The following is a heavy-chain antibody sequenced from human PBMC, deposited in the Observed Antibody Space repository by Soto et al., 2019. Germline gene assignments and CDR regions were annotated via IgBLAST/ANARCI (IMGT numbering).Heavy chain of an antibody. V-gene: IGHV4-59*01. CDR2: IYYSGGT. D-gene: IGHD2-15*01. CDR1: GGSISSYY. Sequence: SETLSLTCSVSGGSISSYYWTWIRQPPGKGLEWIGYIYYSGGTNYNPSIKSRVTISVDTSKNQFSLKLSSVTAADTAVYYCARVSVYYGYCSGGSCYPPDAFDIWGQGTMVTVSS. J-gene: IGHJ3*02. CDR3: ARVSVYYGYCSGGSCYPPDAFDI.